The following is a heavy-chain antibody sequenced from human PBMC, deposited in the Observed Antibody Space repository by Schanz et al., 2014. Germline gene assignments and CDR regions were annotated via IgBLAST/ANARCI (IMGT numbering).Heavy chain of an antibody. CDR2: MNESHSTI. CDR3: ARKVVATIGGYYDN. V-gene: IGHV3-23*01. D-gene: IGHD5-12*01. CDR1: GFSFSSYA. J-gene: IGHJ4*02. Sequence: EVQLLESGGGLVEPGGSLRLSCAASGFSFSSYAMGWVRQARGKGLEWVSAMNESHSTIYYAGSVRGRFTISRDNAENTLFLQMNSLRAEDTAVYYCARKVVATIGGYYDNWGQGTLVIVSS.